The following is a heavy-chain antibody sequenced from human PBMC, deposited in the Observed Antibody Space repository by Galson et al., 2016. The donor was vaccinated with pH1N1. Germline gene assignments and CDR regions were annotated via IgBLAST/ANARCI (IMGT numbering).Heavy chain of an antibody. CDR1: GFSFSTYS. CDR3: AKDQSTKIIFQGTFDN. D-gene: IGHD3-22*01. J-gene: IGHJ4*01. V-gene: IGHV3-23*01. Sequence: SLRLSCAASGFSFSTYSLNWVRQVPGKGLEWVSFVSATGLSRYYADSVKGRFTISRDNSKNTVSLNVSSLRVEDTALYYCAKDQSTKIIFQGTFDNWGRGTLVTVSS. CDR2: VSATGLSR.